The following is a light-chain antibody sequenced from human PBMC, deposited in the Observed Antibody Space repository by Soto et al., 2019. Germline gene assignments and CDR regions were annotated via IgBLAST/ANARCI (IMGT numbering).Light chain of an antibody. J-gene: IGKJ1*01. V-gene: IGKV1-5*01. Sequence: DIPMTQSPSTLSASVGDRITITCRASQSIRDWLAWYQQKPGKAPKLLIYDASTLESGVPSRFSGTGSGTEFTFTISSLQPDDFATYYCQQYHTYTWAFGQGTKVEIK. CDR2: DAS. CDR1: QSIRDW. CDR3: QQYHTYTWA.